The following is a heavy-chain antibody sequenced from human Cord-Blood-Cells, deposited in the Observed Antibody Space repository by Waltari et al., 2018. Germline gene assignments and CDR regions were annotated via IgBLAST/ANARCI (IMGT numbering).Heavy chain of an antibody. CDR3: ARDLKGGYSYGYGMDV. J-gene: IGHJ6*02. CDR1: GYTFTGYY. Sequence: QVQLVQSGAEVKKPGASVKVSCKASGYTFTGYYVPLVRAAPGQGLQWMGWINPNSGGTNYAQKFQGRVTMTRDTSISTAYMELSRLRSDDTAVYYCARDLKGGYSYGYGMDVWGQGTTVTVSS. V-gene: IGHV1-2*02. D-gene: IGHD5-18*01. CDR2: INPNSGGT.